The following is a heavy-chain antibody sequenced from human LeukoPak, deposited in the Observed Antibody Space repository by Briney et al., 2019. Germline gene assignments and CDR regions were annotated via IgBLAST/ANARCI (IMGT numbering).Heavy chain of an antibody. CDR2: ISYDGSNK. CDR1: GFTFSSYA. Sequence: GGSLRLSCAASGFTFSSYAMHWVRQAPGKGLEWVAVISYDGSNKYYADSVKGRFTISRDNSKNTLYLQMNSLRAEDTAVYYCAKSSLYADFPNDYWGQGTLVTVSS. V-gene: IGHV3-30-3*02. D-gene: IGHD4-17*01. J-gene: IGHJ4*02. CDR3: AKSSLYADFPNDY.